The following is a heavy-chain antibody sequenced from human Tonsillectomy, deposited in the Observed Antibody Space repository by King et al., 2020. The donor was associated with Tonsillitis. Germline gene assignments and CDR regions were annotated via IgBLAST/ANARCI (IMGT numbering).Heavy chain of an antibody. D-gene: IGHD2-15*01. CDR2: ISTYNGNT. V-gene: IGHV1-18*04. Sequence: QLVQSGGEVKKPGASVKVSCKASGYTFTSYGISWVRQAPGQGLEWMGWISTYNGNTNYAEKLQDRVTMTTDTSTTTAYMELRSLRSDDTAVYYCARGRAVVVVVAALSDAFDIWGQGTMVTVSS. CDR3: ARGRAVVVVVAALSDAFDI. J-gene: IGHJ3*02. CDR1: GYTFTSYG.